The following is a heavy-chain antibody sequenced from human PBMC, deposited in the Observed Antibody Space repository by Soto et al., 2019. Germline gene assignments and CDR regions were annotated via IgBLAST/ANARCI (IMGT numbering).Heavy chain of an antibody. V-gene: IGHV4-59*01. CDR3: ARVTMVRGVIRTAYYYYGMDV. D-gene: IGHD3-10*01. J-gene: IGHJ6*02. CDR1: GGSISSYY. Sequence: NPSETLSLTCTVSGGSISSYYWRWIRQPPGKGLEWIGYIYYSGSTNYNPSLKSRVTISVDTSKNQFSLKLSSVTAADTAVYYCARVTMVRGVIRTAYYYYGMDVWGQGTTVTVS. CDR2: IYYSGST.